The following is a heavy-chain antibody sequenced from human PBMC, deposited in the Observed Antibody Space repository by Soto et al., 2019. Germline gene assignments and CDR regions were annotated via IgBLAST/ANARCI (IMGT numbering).Heavy chain of an antibody. CDR2: IWYDGRNK. D-gene: IGHD5-12*01. J-gene: IGHJ6*02. CDR3: ARVRVAFSYYYYGMDV. V-gene: IGHV3-33*01. Sequence: LRLSCAASGFTFSSDGMHWVRQAPGKGLEWVAVIWYDGRNKYYADSVKGRLTISRDNSKNTLDLQMDSLRAEDTAVYYCARVRVAFSYYYYGMDVWGQGTTVTVSS. CDR1: GFTFSSDG.